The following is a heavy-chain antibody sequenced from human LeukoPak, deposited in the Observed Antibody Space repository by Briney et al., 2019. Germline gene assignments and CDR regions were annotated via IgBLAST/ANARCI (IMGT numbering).Heavy chain of an antibody. CDR2: IIPIFGTA. V-gene: IGHV1-69*13. Sequence: ASVKVSCKASGYTFTGYYMHWVRQAPGQGLEWMGGIIPIFGTANYAQKFQGRVTITADESTSTAYMELSSLRSEDTAVYYCARGGYYDSSGYGYYYYYYYMDVWGKGTTVTVSS. CDR3: ARGGYYDSSGYGYYYYYYYMDV. CDR1: GYTFTGYY. J-gene: IGHJ6*03. D-gene: IGHD3-22*01.